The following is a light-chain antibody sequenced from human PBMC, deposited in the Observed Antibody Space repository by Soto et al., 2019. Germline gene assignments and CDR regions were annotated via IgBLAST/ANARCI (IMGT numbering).Light chain of an antibody. CDR3: TSWTTSTTMI. CDR1: SSDIGAYNF. J-gene: IGLJ2*01. CDR2: DVN. V-gene: IGLV2-14*03. Sequence: SVLTQPASVCGSPGQSITISCTGTSSDIGAYNFVSWYQQHPGKAPKLMLYDVNIRPSGVSNRFSGSKSGNTASLTISGLQAEDEADYYCTSWTTSTTMIFGGGTKVTAL.